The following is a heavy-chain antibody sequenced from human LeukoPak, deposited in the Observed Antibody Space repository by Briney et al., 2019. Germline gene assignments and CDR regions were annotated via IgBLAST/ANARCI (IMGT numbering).Heavy chain of an antibody. Sequence: VGSLRLSCAASGFTFSSYGMHWVRQAPGKGLEWVAVISYDGSNKYYADSVKGRFTISRDNSKNTLYLQMNSLRAEDTAVYYCAKDHGDYVDYWGQGTLVTVSS. D-gene: IGHD4-17*01. CDR2: ISYDGSNK. V-gene: IGHV3-30*18. J-gene: IGHJ4*02. CDR3: AKDHGDYVDY. CDR1: GFTFSSYG.